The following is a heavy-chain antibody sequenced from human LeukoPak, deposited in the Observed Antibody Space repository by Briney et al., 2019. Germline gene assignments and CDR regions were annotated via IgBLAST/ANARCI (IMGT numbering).Heavy chain of an antibody. V-gene: IGHV3-74*01. J-gene: IGHJ4*02. CDR2: INSDGSST. CDR3: AREYYYDSSGDY. D-gene: IGHD3-22*01. Sequence: GGSLRLSCAASGFTFSTYGMSWVRQAPGKGLVWVSRINSDGSSTSYADPVKGRFTISRDNAKNTLYLQMNSLRAEDTAVYYCAREYYYDSSGDYWGQGTLVTVSS. CDR1: GFTFSTYG.